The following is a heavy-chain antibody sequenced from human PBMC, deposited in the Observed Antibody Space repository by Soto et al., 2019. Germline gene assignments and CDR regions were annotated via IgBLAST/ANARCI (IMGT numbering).Heavy chain of an antibody. Sequence: GWSLRLSCAASVFKFINYAMSWVRQAPGKGLEWVSLISATGGGTYYADSVKGRFTISRDNSHNTLYLQVHSLTAEDTAVYYCAKDRRAGGNSAFYFDFWGQGAQVTVSS. CDR1: VFKFINYA. V-gene: IGHV3-23*01. D-gene: IGHD3-16*01. J-gene: IGHJ4*02. CDR3: AKDRRAGGNSAFYFDF. CDR2: ISATGGGT.